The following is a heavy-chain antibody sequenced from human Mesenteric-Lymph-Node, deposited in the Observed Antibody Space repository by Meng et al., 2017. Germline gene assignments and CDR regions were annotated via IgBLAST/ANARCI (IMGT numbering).Heavy chain of an antibody. CDR1: DYTFTGYG. J-gene: IGHJ4*02. D-gene: IGHD3-10*01. Sequence: QVQPVQSGPEVKKPGASVKVSCTASDYTFTGYGVSWVRQAPGQGLGWMAWLGAHDGDTSHAPKFQGRVTVSADRPTATAYMELRSLRSDDTAVYYCARWTPGRSYSDYWGQGTLVTVSS. CDR2: LGAHDGDT. CDR3: ARWTPGRSYSDY. V-gene: IGHV1-18*01.